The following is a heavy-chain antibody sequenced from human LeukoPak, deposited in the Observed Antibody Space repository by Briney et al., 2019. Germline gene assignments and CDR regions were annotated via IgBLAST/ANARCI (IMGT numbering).Heavy chain of an antibody. CDR2: IYYSGST. CDR1: GGSISSYY. J-gene: IGHJ4*02. V-gene: IGHV4-59*12. Sequence: SETLSLTCTVSGGSISSYYWSWIRQPPGKGLEWIGYIYYSGSTNYNPSLKSRVTISVDTSKNQFSLKLSSVTAADTAVYYCARILNDGHSSGYYYEDYWGQGTLVTVSS. D-gene: IGHD3-22*01. CDR3: ARILNDGHSSGYYYEDY.